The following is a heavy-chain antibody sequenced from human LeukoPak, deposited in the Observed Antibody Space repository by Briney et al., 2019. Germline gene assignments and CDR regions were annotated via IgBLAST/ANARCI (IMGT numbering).Heavy chain of an antibody. CDR2: IQYNGNNE. V-gene: IGHV3-30*02. J-gene: IGHJ4*02. CDR1: GFTIRTYG. D-gene: IGHD4-17*01. CDR3: AKENDYGDYRPMGYFDY. Sequence: GGSLRLSCAASGFTIRTYGMHWVRQARDKGLEWVAFIQYNGNNEYYADSVKGRFTISRANSKNTLNLQMNSLRTEDTAVYYCAKENDYGDYRPMGYFDYWGQGTLVTVSS.